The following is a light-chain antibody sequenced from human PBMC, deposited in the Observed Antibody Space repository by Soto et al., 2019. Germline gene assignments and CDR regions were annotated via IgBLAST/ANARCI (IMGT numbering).Light chain of an antibody. CDR1: QSVSSSY. CDR3: QQYGNSPLT. CDR2: GVS. Sequence: EIVLTQSPGTLSLSPGERATLSCGASQSVSSSYLAWYQQKPGQAPRLLIYGVSSRATGILDRFSGSGSGTDFTLTISRLEPEDFAVYYCQQYGNSPLTFGGGTKV. J-gene: IGKJ4*01. V-gene: IGKV3-20*01.